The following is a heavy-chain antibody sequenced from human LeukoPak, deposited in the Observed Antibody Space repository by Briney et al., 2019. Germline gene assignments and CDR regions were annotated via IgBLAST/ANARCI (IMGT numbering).Heavy chain of an antibody. CDR2: ISSSGSTI. D-gene: IGHD2-2*02. CDR3: GTIGIPPLLDY. Sequence: PGGSLRLSCAASGFPFSSYEMNWVRQAPGKGLEWVSYISSSGSTIYYADSVKGRFTISRDNAKNTLYLQMNSLRAEDTAVYYCGTIGIPPLLDYWGQGTLVTVSS. V-gene: IGHV3-48*03. J-gene: IGHJ4*02. CDR1: GFPFSSYE.